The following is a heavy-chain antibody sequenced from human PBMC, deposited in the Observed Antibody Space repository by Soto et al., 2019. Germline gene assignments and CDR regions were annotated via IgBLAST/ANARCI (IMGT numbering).Heavy chain of an antibody. CDR3: ARAWRSGSIFIDAFDS. D-gene: IGHD3-3*01. Sequence: QVQLQESGPGFVKPSETLSLTCTVSGGYISDYYWTWIRQPPGKGLEWIGHIYSSGTTNYNPSLKSRATILVDTSENLFSRRLGSVTAADTAVYYCARAWRSGSIFIDAFDSWGQGTSVTVSS. V-gene: IGHV4-59*01. CDR1: GGYISDYY. CDR2: IYSSGTT. J-gene: IGHJ3*01.